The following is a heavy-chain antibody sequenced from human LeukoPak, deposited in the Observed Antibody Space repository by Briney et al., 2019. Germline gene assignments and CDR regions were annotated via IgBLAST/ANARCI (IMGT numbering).Heavy chain of an antibody. V-gene: IGHV4-38-2*01. CDR2: IYHSGST. Sequence: SETLSLTCAVSGYSISSGYYWGWIRQPPGKGLEWIGSIYHSGSTYYNPSLKSRVTISVDTSKNQFSLKLSSVTAADTAVYYCARTPDSNWFDPWGQGTLVTVSS. CDR3: ARTPDSNWFDP. CDR1: GYSISSGYY. J-gene: IGHJ5*02.